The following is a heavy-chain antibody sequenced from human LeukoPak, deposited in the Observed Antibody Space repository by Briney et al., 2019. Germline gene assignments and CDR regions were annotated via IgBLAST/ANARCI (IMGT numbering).Heavy chain of an antibody. D-gene: IGHD2-15*01. CDR1: GLTFSSYE. V-gene: IGHV3-48*03. CDR2: ISSSGSTI. Sequence: GGSLRLSCAASGLTFSSYEMNWVRQAPGKGLEWVSYISSSGSTIYYADSVKGRFTISRDNAKNSLYLQMNSLRAEDTAVYYCASLPRGYFDYWGQGTLVTVSS. J-gene: IGHJ4*02. CDR3: ASLPRGYFDY.